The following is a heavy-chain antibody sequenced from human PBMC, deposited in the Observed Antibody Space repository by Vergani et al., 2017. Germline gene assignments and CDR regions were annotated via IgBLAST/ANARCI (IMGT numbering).Heavy chain of an antibody. D-gene: IGHD1-26*01. CDR3: ARNIGGAINY. V-gene: IGHV3-30*01. CDR2: ISYDGSNK. J-gene: IGHJ4*02. CDR1: GFTFSSYA. Sequence: QVQLVESGGGVVQPGRSLRLSCAASGFTFSSYAMHWVRQAPGKGLEWVAVISYDGSNKYYAHPVKGRFTISRDNSKNTLYLQMNSLRAEDTAVYYCARNIGGAINYWGQGTLVTVSS.